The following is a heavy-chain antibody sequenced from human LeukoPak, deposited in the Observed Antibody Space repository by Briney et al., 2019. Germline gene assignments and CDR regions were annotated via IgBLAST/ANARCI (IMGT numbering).Heavy chain of an antibody. J-gene: IGHJ3*02. D-gene: IGHD5-12*01. CDR1: GGSISSYY. CDR3: ARMRGYDSPDAFDI. CDR2: IYYSGST. Sequence: SETLSLTCTVSGGSISSYYWSWIRQPPGKGLEWIGYIYYSGSTNYNPSLKSRVTISVDTSKNQFSLKLSSVTAADTAVYYCARMRGYDSPDAFDIWGQGTMVTVPS. V-gene: IGHV4-59*08.